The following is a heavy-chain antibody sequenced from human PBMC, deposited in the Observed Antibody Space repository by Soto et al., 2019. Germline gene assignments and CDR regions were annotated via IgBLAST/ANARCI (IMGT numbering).Heavy chain of an antibody. V-gene: IGHV1-69*12. CDR2: IIPIFGTA. D-gene: IGHD6-19*01. Sequence: QVQLVQSGAEVKKPGSSVKVSCKASGGTFSSYAISWVRQAPGPGLEWMGGIIPIFGTANYAQKFQGRVTITADESTSAAYMELSSLRSEDTAVYYCAREGLLKQEWLVPFNAWGQGTLVTVSS. CDR1: GGTFSSYA. CDR3: AREGLLKQEWLVPFNA. J-gene: IGHJ5*02.